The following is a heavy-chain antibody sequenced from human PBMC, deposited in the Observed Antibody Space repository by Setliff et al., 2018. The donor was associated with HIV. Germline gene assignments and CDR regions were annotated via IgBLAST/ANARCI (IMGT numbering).Heavy chain of an antibody. V-gene: IGHV1-3*01. J-gene: IGHJ4*02. CDR1: GYTFSTNA. Sequence: GASVKVSCKAFGYTFSTNAIHWVRQVPGQRLEWMGYINAGDDNTRYSEKFQGRVTITRDTSANTAYMELSSLRSEDTAVYYCATDLHCSGGSCFDYWGQGTLVTVSS. CDR3: ATDLHCSGGSCFDY. CDR2: INAGDDNT. D-gene: IGHD2-15*01.